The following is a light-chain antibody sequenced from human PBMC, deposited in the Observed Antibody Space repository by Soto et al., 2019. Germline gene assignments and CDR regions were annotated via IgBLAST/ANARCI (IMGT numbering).Light chain of an antibody. CDR1: QSVTTN. CDR3: QQYNQWPPWT. CDR2: HAS. V-gene: IGKV3D-15*01. J-gene: IGKJ1*01. Sequence: EIVLTQSPATLSLSPGERANISCRASQSVTTNLAWYQQKPGQAPRLLIYHASTRATGIPARFSGSGSGTEFTLTISSLQSEDFAVYYCQQYNQWPPWTFGQGTKVDIK.